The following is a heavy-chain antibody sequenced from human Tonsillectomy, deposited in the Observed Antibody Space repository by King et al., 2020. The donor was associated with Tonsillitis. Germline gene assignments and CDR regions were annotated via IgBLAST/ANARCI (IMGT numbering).Heavy chain of an antibody. CDR2: IYPGDSDT. J-gene: IGHJ4*02. CDR3: ARRPFCTTTTCFNTFDY. Sequence: QLVQSGAEVKKPGESLKISCKGSGYDFSTYYIGWVRQKPGKGLEWMGIIYPGDSDTRYSPSFQGQVTFSADKSINTAYLQWRGLKASDTAMYYCARRPFCTTTTCFNTFDYWGREPWSPSPQ. V-gene: IGHV5-51*01. D-gene: IGHD2-2*01. CDR1: GYDFSTYY.